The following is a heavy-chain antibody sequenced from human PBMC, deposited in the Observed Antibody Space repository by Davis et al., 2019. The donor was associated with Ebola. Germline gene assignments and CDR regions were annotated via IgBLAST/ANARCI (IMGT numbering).Heavy chain of an antibody. CDR1: GGTFSSYA. J-gene: IGHJ6*02. D-gene: IGHD6-13*01. V-gene: IGHV1-69*13. CDR3: AREGIAAAGTGLHYYYYDMDV. CDR2: IIPIFGTA. Sequence: SVKVSCKASGGTFSSYAISWVRQAPGQGLEWMGGIIPIFGTANYAQKFQGRVTITADESTSTAYMELSRLRSDDTAVYYCAREGIAAAGTGLHYYYYDMDVWGQGTTVTVSS.